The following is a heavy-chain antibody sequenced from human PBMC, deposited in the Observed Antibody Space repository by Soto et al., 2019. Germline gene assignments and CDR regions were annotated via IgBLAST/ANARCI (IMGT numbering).Heavy chain of an antibody. J-gene: IGHJ6*02. V-gene: IGHV3-66*01. CDR1: GFTVSSNY. CDR2: IYTGGST. D-gene: IGHD3-10*01. CDR3: ARDMGRGMDA. Sequence: EVQLVESGGGLVQPGGSLRLSCAASGFTVSSNYMSWVRQAPGKGLEWVVVIYTGGSTYYADSVKGRVTISRDNSKNTLHLHMNSLIDEDTAVYYCARDMGRGMDAWGQGTTFTVSS.